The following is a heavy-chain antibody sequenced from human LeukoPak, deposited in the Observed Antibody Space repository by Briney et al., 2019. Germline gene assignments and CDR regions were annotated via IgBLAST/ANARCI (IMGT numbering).Heavy chain of an antibody. CDR1: GGSISSGSYY. Sequence: SETLSLTCTVSGGSISSGSYYWSWIRQPAGKGLEWIGRIYTSGSTNYNPSLKSRVTISVDTSKNQFSLKLSSVTAADTAVYYCASTLEGYYYDSSGYYYPRDAFDIWGQGTMVTVSS. CDR2: IYTSGST. CDR3: ASTLEGYYYDSSGYYYPRDAFDI. D-gene: IGHD3-22*01. V-gene: IGHV4-61*02. J-gene: IGHJ3*02.